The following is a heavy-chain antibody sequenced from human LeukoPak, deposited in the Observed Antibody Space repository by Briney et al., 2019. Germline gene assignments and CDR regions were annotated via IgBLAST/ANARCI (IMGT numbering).Heavy chain of an antibody. V-gene: IGHV3-23*01. D-gene: IGHD2-15*01. J-gene: IGHJ4*02. Sequence: GGSPRLSCAASGFTFSSYAMSWVRQAPGKGLEWVSAISGSGGSTYYADSVKGRFTISRDNSKNTLYLQMNSLRAEDTAVYYCAKSGRRGYCSGGSRCSGNYFDYWGQGTLVTVSS. CDR1: GFTFSSYA. CDR3: AKSGRRGYCSGGSRCSGNYFDY. CDR2: ISGSGGST.